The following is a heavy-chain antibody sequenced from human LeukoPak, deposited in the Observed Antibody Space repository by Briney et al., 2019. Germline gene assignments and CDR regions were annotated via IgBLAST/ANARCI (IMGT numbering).Heavy chain of an antibody. CDR1: GFTFSSYA. Sequence: GGSLRLSCAASGFTFSSYAMSWVRQAPGQGLEWVSTMGATGVSTYYADSVKGRFTISRDNSKNTLYLQMNSLRAEDTAVYYCANLRVPASRNFDYWGQGTLVTVSS. V-gene: IGHV3-23*01. CDR3: ANLRVPASRNFDY. J-gene: IGHJ4*02. D-gene: IGHD2-2*01. CDR2: MGATGVST.